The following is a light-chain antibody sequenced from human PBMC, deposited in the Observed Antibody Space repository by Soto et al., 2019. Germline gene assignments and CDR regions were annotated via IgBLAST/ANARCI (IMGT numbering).Light chain of an antibody. J-gene: IGLJ1*01. CDR2: DVT. CDR3: SSYTNSSYYV. Sequence: QSVLTQPASVSGSPGQSITISCTGTSSDVGGYIYVSWYQQHPGKAPKLMIYDVTSRPSGVSYRFSGSKSGNTASLTISGLQAEDEADYYRSSYTNSSYYVLGNGTKVTVL. V-gene: IGLV2-14*01. CDR1: SSDVGGYIY.